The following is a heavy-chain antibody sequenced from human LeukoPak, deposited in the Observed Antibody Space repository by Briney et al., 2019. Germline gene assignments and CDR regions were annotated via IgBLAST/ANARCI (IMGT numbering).Heavy chain of an antibody. CDR3: ARGVVVAATSWFDP. CDR2: IIPIFGTA. J-gene: IGHJ5*02. D-gene: IGHD2-15*01. V-gene: IGHV1-69*13. Sequence: SVKVSCKASGGTFSSYAISWVRQAPGQGLEWMGGIIPIFGTANYAQKFQGRVTITADESTSTAYMELSSLRSEDTAVYYCARGVVVAATSWFDPWGQGTLVTVSS. CDR1: GGTFSSYA.